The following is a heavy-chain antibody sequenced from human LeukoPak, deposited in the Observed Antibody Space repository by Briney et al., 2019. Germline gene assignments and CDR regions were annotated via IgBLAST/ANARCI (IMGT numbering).Heavy chain of an antibody. CDR3: ARGAEGIAASDSNFDY. CDR1: GFTFSSYS. D-gene: IGHD6-13*01. CDR2: ISTSSSYI. V-gene: IGHV3-21*01. Sequence: GGSLRLSCAASGFTFSSYSMNWVRQAPGKGLEWVSSISTSSSYIHYADSMKGRITISRDNAKKLLYLQMNSLRAEDTAVYYCARGAEGIAASDSNFDYWGQGTLVSVSS. J-gene: IGHJ4*02.